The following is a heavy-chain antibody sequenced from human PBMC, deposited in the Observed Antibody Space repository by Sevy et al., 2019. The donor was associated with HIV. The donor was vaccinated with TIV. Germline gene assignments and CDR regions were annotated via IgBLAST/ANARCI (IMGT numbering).Heavy chain of an antibody. Sequence: GGSLRLSCAASTFTFGHYAMHWVRQAPGKGLQWVAGISYEGSNEYYTDSVKGRFTISRDNWKNTLNLEMNNLRVEDTALYYRARDWGNRATAVLYYFDFWGQGIPVTVSS. CDR2: ISYEGSNE. J-gene: IGHJ4*02. V-gene: IGHV3-30*04. CDR3: ARDWGNRATAVLYYFDF. D-gene: IGHD3-16*01. CDR1: TFTFGHYA.